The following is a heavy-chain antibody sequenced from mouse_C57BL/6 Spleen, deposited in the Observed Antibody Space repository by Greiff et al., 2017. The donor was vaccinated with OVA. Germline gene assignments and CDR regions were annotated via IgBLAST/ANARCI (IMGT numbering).Heavy chain of an antibody. CDR2: IYPRDGST. V-gene: IGHV1-85*01. Sequence: VQLVESGPELVKPGASVKLSCKASGYTFTSYDINWVKQRPGQGLEWIGWIYPRDGSTKYNEKFKGKATLTVDTSSSTAYMELHSLTSEDSAVYFCARSGSNDAMDYWGQGTSVTVSS. J-gene: IGHJ4*01. CDR3: ARSGSNDAMDY. CDR1: GYTFTSYD. D-gene: IGHD2-5*01.